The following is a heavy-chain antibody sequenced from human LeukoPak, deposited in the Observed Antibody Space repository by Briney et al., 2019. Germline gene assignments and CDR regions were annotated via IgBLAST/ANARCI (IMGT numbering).Heavy chain of an antibody. CDR3: ARGRWTAHTVGYYFDS. D-gene: IGHD2-21*02. Sequence: SVKVSCKASGGTFSSYAISWVRQAPGQGLEWMGGIIPIFGTANYAQEFQGRVTITRDTSTNTAYMELISLRSEGMAVYYCARGRWTAHTVGYYFDSWGQGTLVTVSS. J-gene: IGHJ4*02. CDR1: GGTFSSYA. V-gene: IGHV1-69*05. CDR2: IIPIFGTA.